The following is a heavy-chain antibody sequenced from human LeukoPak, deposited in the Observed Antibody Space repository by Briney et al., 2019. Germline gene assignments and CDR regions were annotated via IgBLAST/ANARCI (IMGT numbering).Heavy chain of an antibody. CDR2: IYYSGST. Sequence: SETLSLTCTVSGGSISSYYWSWIRQPPGKGLEWIGYIYYSGSTNYNPSLKSRVTISVDTSKNQFSLKLSSVTAADTAVYYCARHRGWGDFWSQFDPWGQGTLVTVSS. D-gene: IGHD3-3*01. CDR3: ARHRGWGDFWSQFDP. V-gene: IGHV4-59*08. CDR1: GGSISSYY. J-gene: IGHJ5*02.